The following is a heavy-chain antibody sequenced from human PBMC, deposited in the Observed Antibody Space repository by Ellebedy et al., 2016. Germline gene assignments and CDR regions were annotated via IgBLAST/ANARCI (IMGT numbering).Heavy chain of an antibody. CDR3: IHRTTITSVDY. D-gene: IGHD4-11*01. CDR1: GFSLTTNAVV. Sequence: SGPTLVKPTQTLTLTCTFSGFSLTTNAVVVGWVRQPPGKALEWLAFIYGNDDKRYSPSLKSRLTITKDTSKNQVVLTLTNMDPVDTATYYCIHRTTITSVDYWGQGTLVIVSS. J-gene: IGHJ4*02. CDR2: IYGNDDK. V-gene: IGHV2-5*01.